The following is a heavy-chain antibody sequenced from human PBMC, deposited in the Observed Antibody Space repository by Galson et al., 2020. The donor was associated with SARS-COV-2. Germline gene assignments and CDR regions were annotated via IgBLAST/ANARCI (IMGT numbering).Heavy chain of an antibody. CDR1: GFTFSSYG. J-gene: IGHJ3*02. CDR2: ISYDGSNK. D-gene: IGHD3-10*01. Sequence: GGSLRLSCAASGFTFSSYGMHWVRQAPGKGLEWVAVISYDGSNKYYADSVKGRFTISRDNSKNTLYLQMNSLRAEDTAVYYCAKNRGPGLAWCGELSALDAFDIWGQGTMVTVSS. CDR3: AKNRGPGLAWCGELSALDAFDI. V-gene: IGHV3-30*18.